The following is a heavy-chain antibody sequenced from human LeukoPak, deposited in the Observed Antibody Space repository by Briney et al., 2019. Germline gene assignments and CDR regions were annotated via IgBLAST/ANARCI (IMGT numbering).Heavy chain of an antibody. Sequence: GGSLRLSCAASGFTFSTYSMNWVRQAPGKGLEWVSSISSRSSYTCYADPVKGRFTISRDNAKNSLYLQMDSLRAEDTAVYYCARDPTYGDDRYFDYWGQGTLVTVSS. V-gene: IGHV3-21*01. J-gene: IGHJ4*02. CDR1: GFTFSTYS. CDR2: ISSRSSYT. CDR3: ARDPTYGDDRYFDY. D-gene: IGHD4-17*01.